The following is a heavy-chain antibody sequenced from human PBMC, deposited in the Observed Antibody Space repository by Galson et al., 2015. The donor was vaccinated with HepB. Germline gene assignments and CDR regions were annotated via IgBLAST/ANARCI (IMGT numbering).Heavy chain of an antibody. Sequence: SLRLSCAASGFTFSSYAMHWVRQAPGKGLEWVAVISYDGSNKYYADSVKGRFTISRDNSKNTLYLQMNSLRAEDTAVYYCARDGGVVTMVRGAKPYWYFVLWVRGTLVTVSS. CDR1: GFTFSSYA. CDR3: ARDGGVVTMVRGAKPYWYFVL. D-gene: IGHD3-10*01. V-gene: IGHV3-30*04. J-gene: IGHJ2*01. CDR2: ISYDGSNK.